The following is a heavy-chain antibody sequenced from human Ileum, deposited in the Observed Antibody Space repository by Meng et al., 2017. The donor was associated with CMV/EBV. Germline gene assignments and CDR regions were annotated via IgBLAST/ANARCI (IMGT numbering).Heavy chain of an antibody. CDR2: IYYSGST. D-gene: IGHD4-17*01. CDR3: ARLRYYYGMDV. Sequence: GSLRLSCTVSGDSISSSNYYWGWIRQPPGKGLEWIGSIYYSGSTYYNPSLKSRVTLSVDTSKNQFSLKLSSVTAADTALYYCARLRYYYGMDVWGQGTTVTVSS. V-gene: IGHV4-39*01. J-gene: IGHJ6*02. CDR1: GDSISSSNYY.